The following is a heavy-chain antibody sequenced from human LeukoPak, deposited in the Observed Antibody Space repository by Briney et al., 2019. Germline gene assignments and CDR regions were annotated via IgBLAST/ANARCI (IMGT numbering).Heavy chain of an antibody. CDR2: INPNSGGT. V-gene: IGHV1-2*02. CDR3: ATEGKMVRGVCTDY. CDR1: GYTFTGYY. D-gene: IGHD3-10*01. Sequence: ASVKVSCKASGYTFTGYYMHWVRQAPGQGLEWMGWINPNSGGTNYAQKFQGRVTMTADTSTDTAYMELSSLRSEDTAVYYCATEGKMVRGVCTDYWGQGTLVTVSS. J-gene: IGHJ4*02.